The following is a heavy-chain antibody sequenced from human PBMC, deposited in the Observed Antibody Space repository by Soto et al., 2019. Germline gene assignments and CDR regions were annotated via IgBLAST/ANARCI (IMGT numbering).Heavy chain of an antibody. CDR2: IKQDGSEK. D-gene: IGHD3-22*01. CDR3: AREFWGTAYDRGFDI. J-gene: IGHJ3*02. V-gene: IGHV3-7*03. CDR1: GFTFSSYW. Sequence: EVQLVESGGGLVQPGGSLRLSCAASGFTFSSYWMSWVRQAPGKGLEWVANIKQDGSEKYYVDSVKGRFTISRDNAKNSLYLQMNSLRAEDTAVYYCAREFWGTAYDRGFDIWGQGTMVTVSS.